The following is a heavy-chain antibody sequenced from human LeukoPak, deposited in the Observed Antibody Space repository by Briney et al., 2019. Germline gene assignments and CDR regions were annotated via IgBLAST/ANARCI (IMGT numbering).Heavy chain of an antibody. D-gene: IGHD3-10*01. Sequence: GGSLRLSCAASGFTFNNYWMHWVRQAPGKGLVWVSGINSDGSSATYADSVKGRFTISRDNSKNTLYLQMNSLRPEDTAVYYCAREGFYGSGSSPTFYFDYWGQGTLVTVSS. V-gene: IGHV3-74*01. J-gene: IGHJ4*02. CDR2: INSDGSSA. CDR1: GFTFNNYW. CDR3: AREGFYGSGSSPTFYFDY.